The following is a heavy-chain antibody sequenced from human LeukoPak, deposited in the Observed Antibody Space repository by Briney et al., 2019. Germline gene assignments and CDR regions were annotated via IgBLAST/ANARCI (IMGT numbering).Heavy chain of an antibody. J-gene: IGHJ6*02. Sequence: SGTLSLTCAVSGGSISSSNWWSWVRQPPGKGLEWIGEIYHSGSTNYNPSLKSRVTISVDKSKNQFSLKLSSVTAADTAVYYCAREGSDSDPYYYYYGMDVWGQGTTVTVSS. CDR1: GGSISSSNW. CDR2: IYHSGST. CDR3: AREGSDSDPYYYYYGMDV. D-gene: IGHD3-10*01. V-gene: IGHV4-4*02.